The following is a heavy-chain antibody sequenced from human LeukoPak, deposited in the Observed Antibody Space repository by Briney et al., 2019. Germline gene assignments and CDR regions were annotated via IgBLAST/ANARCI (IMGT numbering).Heavy chain of an antibody. CDR3: ARLTTVTFDY. D-gene: IGHD4-17*01. CDR2: ISSSSSYI. J-gene: IGHJ4*02. CDR1: GFTFSSYS. Sequence: PGGSLRLSCAASGFTFSSYSMNWVRQALGKGLEWVSSISSSSSYIYYADSVKGRFTISRDNAKNSLYLQMNSLRAEDTAVYYCARLTTVTFDYWGRGTLVTVSS. V-gene: IGHV3-21*01.